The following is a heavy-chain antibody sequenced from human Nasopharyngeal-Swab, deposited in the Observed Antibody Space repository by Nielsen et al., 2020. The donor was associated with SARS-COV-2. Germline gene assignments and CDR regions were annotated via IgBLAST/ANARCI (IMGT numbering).Heavy chain of an antibody. CDR3: ARERGGPRDDSSGYLYYFDY. V-gene: IGHV4-34*01. CDR2: INHSGST. D-gene: IGHD3-22*01. Sequence: RQPPGNGLEWIGEINHSGSTNYNPSLKSRVTISVDTSKNQFSLKLSSVTAADTAVYYCARERGGPRDDSSGYLYYFDYWGQGTLVTVSS. J-gene: IGHJ4*02.